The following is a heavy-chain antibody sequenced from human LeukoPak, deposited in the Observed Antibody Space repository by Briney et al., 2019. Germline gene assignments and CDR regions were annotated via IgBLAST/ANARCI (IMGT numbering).Heavy chain of an antibody. D-gene: IGHD3-10*01. CDR2: IKQDGSEK. CDR3: ASMVRGVIGNDY. J-gene: IGHJ4*02. CDR1: GFTFSSYW. Sequence: GGSLRLSCAGSGFTFSSYWMSWVRQAPGKGLEWVANIKQDGSEKYYVDSVKGRFTISRDNAKNSLYLQMNSLRAEDTAVYYCASMVRGVIGNDYWGQGTLVTVSS. V-gene: IGHV3-7*01.